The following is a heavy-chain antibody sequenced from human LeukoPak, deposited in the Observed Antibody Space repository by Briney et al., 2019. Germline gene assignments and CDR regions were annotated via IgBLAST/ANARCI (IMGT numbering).Heavy chain of an antibody. V-gene: IGHV1-69*05. CDR3: ARVHIVPAAIGYYYYYYMDV. CDR2: IIPIFGTA. Sequence: SVKVSCKASGGTFSSYAISWVRQAPGQGFEWMGGIIPIFGTANYAQKFQSRVTITTDESTSTAYMELSSLRSEDTAVYYCARVHIVPAAIGYYYYYYMDVWGKGTTVTVSS. D-gene: IGHD2-2*01. CDR1: GGTFSSYA. J-gene: IGHJ6*03.